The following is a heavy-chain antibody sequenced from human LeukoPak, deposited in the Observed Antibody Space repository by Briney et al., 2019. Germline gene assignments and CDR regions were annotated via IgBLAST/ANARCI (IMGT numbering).Heavy chain of an antibody. J-gene: IGHJ5*02. D-gene: IGHD2-15*01. CDR3: ARDHGCSGGSCYPALRALNWFDP. V-gene: IGHV7-4-1*02. Sequence: GASVKVSCTASGYTFTSYAMNWVRQAPGQGLEWMGWINTNTGNPTYAQGFTGRFVFSLDTSVSTAYLQISSLKAEDTAVYYCARDHGCSGGSCYPALRALNWFDPWGQGTLVTVSS. CDR1: GYTFTSYA. CDR2: INTNTGNP.